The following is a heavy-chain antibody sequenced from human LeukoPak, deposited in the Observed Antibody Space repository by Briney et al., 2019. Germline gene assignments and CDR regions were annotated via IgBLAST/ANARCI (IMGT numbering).Heavy chain of an antibody. CDR1: GYTFTSYG. Sequence: GASVKVSCKASGYTFTSYGISWVRQAPGQGLEWMGWISAYNGNTNYAQKLQGRVTMTTDTSTSTAYMELRSLRSDDTAVYYCARFRITMIVVVIGLDAFDIWGQGTMVTVSS. CDR3: ARFRITMIVVVIGLDAFDI. V-gene: IGHV1-18*01. J-gene: IGHJ3*02. CDR2: ISAYNGNT. D-gene: IGHD3-22*01.